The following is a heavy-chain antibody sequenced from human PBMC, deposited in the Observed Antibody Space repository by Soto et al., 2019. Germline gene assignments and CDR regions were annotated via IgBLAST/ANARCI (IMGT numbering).Heavy chain of an antibody. CDR2: IKSKTDGGTT. V-gene: IGHV3-15*07. CDR3: TTRDSSSSFKNVGYGMDV. J-gene: IGHJ6*02. CDR1: GFTFSNAW. D-gene: IGHD6-6*01. Sequence: GGSLRLSCAASGFTFSNAWMNWVRQAPGKGLEWVGRIKSKTDGGTTDYAAPVKGRFTISRDDSKNTLYLQMNSLKTEDTAVYYCTTRDSSSSFKNVGYGMDVWGQGTTVTVSS.